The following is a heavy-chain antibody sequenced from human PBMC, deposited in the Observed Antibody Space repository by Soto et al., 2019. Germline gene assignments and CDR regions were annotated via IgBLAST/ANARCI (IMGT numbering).Heavy chain of an antibody. CDR1: GFTFSSYW. D-gene: IGHD2-8*01. CDR3: AREGPADCTNGVCYRYYYYMDV. CDR2: IKQDGSEK. Sequence: GGSLRLSCAASGFTFSSYWMSWVRQAPGKGLEWVANIKQDGSEKFYVDSVKGRFTISRDNAKNSLYLQMNSLRAEDTAVYYCAREGPADCTNGVCYRYYYYMDVWRNGTPVTVSS. J-gene: IGHJ6*03. V-gene: IGHV3-7*01.